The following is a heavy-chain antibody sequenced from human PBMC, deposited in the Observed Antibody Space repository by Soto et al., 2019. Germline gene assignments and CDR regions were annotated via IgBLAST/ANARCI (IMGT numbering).Heavy chain of an antibody. J-gene: IGHJ6*02. D-gene: IGHD3-10*01. CDR1: GFTFSSYA. CDR2: IWYDGSNK. V-gene: IGHV3-33*01. CDR3: ERGSGNYYCGMDV. Sequence: QVQLVESGGGVVQPGRSLRLSCAASGFTFSSYAMHWVRQAPGKGLEWVAVIWYDGSNKYYADSVKGRFTISRDKSKNTLYLQMNSLRDEDTAVYYWERGSGNYYCGMDVWGQGTTLTVSS.